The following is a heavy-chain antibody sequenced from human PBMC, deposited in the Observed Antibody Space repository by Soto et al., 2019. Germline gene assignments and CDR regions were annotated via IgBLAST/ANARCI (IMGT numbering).Heavy chain of an antibody. CDR1: GFTFSGYG. Sequence: GGSLRLSCAASGFTFSGYGMHWVRQAPGKGLEWVAVISYDGSNKYYADSVKGRFTISRDNSKNTLYLQMNSLRAEDTAVYYCAKVYCGGDCYARLAGMDVWGQGTTVTVSS. V-gene: IGHV3-30*18. D-gene: IGHD2-21*02. J-gene: IGHJ6*02. CDR2: ISYDGSNK. CDR3: AKVYCGGDCYARLAGMDV.